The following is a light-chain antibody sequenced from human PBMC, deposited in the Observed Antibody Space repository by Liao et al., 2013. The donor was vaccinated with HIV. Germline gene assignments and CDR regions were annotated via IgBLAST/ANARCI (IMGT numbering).Light chain of an antibody. CDR3: QAWDSSTFV. Sequence: SYELTQPPSVSVSPGQTATITCSGHKLGDKYACWYQQKPGQSPVLVIYQDFKRPSGIPERFSGSNSGSTATLTITGTQAMDEADYYCQAWDSSTFVFGTGTRVTVL. V-gene: IGLV3-1*01. J-gene: IGLJ1*01. CDR1: KLGDKY. CDR2: QDF.